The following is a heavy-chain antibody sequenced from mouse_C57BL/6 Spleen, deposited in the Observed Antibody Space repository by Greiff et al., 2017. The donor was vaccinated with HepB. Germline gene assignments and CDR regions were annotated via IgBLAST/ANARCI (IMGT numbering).Heavy chain of an antibody. D-gene: IGHD2-4*01. CDR1: GFTFSDYG. CDR2: ISSGSSTI. J-gene: IGHJ3*01. Sequence: EVQLQESGGGLVKPGGSLKLSCAASGFTFSDYGMHWVRQAPEKGLEWVAYISSGSSTIYYADTVKGRFTISRDNAKNTLFLQMTSLRSEDTAMYYCARGLYDYDGAWFAYWGQGTLVTVSA. CDR3: ARGLYDYDGAWFAY. V-gene: IGHV5-17*01.